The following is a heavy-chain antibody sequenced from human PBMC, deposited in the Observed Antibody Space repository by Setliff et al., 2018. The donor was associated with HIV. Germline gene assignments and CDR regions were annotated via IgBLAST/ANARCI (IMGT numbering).Heavy chain of an antibody. J-gene: IGHJ5*02. V-gene: IGHV1-46*01. CDR2: MNPNDGGT. Sequence: ASVKVSCKASGHTFANSYLHWVRQGPGQGLEWMGIMNPNDGGTQYAQNFRGRVSMTRDTLYLHMNNLRADDTAVYYCTRGQRLTIFGVVIRRDWFDPWGQGTLVTVSS. D-gene: IGHD3-3*01. CDR3: TRGQRLTIFGVVIRRDWFDP. CDR1: GHTFANSY.